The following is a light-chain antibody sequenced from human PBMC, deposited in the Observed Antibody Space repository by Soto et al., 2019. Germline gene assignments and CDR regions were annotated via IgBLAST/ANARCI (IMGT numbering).Light chain of an antibody. V-gene: IGLV2-23*01. Sequence: QSALTQPASVSGSPGQSITISCTGSSSDVGSYDLVSWYQQHPGKAPKLLIYEDNKRPSGISNRFSASKSGNTASLTISGLQAEDEADYYCCSYAGTVVFGGGTKLT. J-gene: IGLJ2*01. CDR3: CSYAGTVV. CDR1: SSDVGSYDL. CDR2: EDN.